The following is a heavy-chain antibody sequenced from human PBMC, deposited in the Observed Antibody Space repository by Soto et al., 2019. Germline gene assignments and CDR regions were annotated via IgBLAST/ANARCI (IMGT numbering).Heavy chain of an antibody. V-gene: IGHV5-51*01. D-gene: IGHD1-26*01. Sequence: PGESLKISCKGSGYSFTSYWIGWVRQMPGKGLECMGIIYPGDSETRYSPSFQGQVTISADKSISTAYLQWSSLKASDTAMYYCARPIVTGTSYSGMDVWGQGTTVTVSS. CDR3: ARPIVTGTSYSGMDV. CDR2: IYPGDSET. J-gene: IGHJ6*02. CDR1: GYSFTSYW.